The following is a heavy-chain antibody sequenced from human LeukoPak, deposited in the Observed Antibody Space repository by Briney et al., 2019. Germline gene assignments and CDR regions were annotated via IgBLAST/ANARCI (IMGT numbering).Heavy chain of an antibody. CDR2: INHSGST. D-gene: IGHD3-3*01. CDR1: GGSFSGYY. V-gene: IGHV4-34*01. Sequence: SETLSLTCAVYGGSFSGYYWSWIRQPPGKGLEWIGEINHSGSTNYNPSLKSRVTISVDTSKNQFSLKLSSVTAADTAVYYCARGQTNYDFWSGYYGWFDPWGQGTLVTVSS. CDR3: ARGQTNYDFWSGYYGWFDP. J-gene: IGHJ5*02.